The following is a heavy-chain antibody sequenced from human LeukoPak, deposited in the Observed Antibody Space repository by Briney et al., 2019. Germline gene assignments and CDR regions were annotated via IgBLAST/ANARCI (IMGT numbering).Heavy chain of an antibody. CDR1: GGSISSSSYY. D-gene: IGHD6-19*01. J-gene: IGHJ5*02. CDR2: IYYSGST. CDR3: ARVYPVEQWLS. Sequence: SETLSLTCTVSGGSISSSSYYWGWIRQPPGKGLEWIGSIYYSGSTYYNPSLKSRVTISVDTSKNQFSLKLSSVTAADTAVYYCARVYPVEQWLSWGQGTQVTVSS. V-gene: IGHV4-39*07.